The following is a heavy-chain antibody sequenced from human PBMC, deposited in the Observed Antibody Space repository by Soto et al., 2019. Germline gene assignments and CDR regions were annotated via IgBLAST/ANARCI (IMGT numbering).Heavy chain of an antibody. D-gene: IGHD3-10*01. V-gene: IGHV1-18*04. CDR3: ARDLDPSGSYYTDY. Sequence: ASVKVPCKASGYNFMPYGVNWVRQAPGQGLEWMGWISPWKGNTNYAQSFQGRVTMTTDTSTSTAYMELRSLTSDDTAVYYCARDLDPSGSYYTDYWGPGTLVTVSS. CDR2: ISPWKGNT. CDR1: GYNFMPYG. J-gene: IGHJ4*02.